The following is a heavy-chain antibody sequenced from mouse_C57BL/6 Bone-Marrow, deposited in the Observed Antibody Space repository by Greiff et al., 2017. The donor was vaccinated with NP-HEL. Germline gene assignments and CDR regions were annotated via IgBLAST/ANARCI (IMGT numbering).Heavy chain of an antibody. D-gene: IGHD2-5*01. Sequence: VQLKESGAELVRPGASVKLSCTASGFNIKDDYMHWVKQRPEQGLEWIGWIDPENGDTEYASKFQGKATITADTSSNTAYLQLSSLTSEDTAVYYCTTPPYYSNYGGFAYWGQGTLVTVSA. CDR1: GFNIKDDY. CDR2: IDPENGDT. J-gene: IGHJ3*01. CDR3: TTPPYYSNYGGFAY. V-gene: IGHV14-4*01.